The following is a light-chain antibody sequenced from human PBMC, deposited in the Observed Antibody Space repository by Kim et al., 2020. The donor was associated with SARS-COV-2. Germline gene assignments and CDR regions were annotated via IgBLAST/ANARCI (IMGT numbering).Light chain of an antibody. V-gene: IGKV3-20*01. CDR1: QSISSSY. Sequence: ENVLTQSPGTLSLSPGERAILSCRASQSISSSYLAWYQQKPGQAPRLLIYGASNRATGIPDRFSGSGSGTDFTLTISRLEPEDFAVYYCQQYSGAPWTFGQGTKVDIK. J-gene: IGKJ1*01. CDR3: QQYSGAPWT. CDR2: GAS.